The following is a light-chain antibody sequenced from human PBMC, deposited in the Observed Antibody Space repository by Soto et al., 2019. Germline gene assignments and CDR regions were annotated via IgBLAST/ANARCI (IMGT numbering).Light chain of an antibody. CDR1: QSVSSY. J-gene: IGKJ2*02. CDR2: DAS. Sequence: EIVLTQSPATPSLSLGERATLSCRASQSVSSYLAWYQQKPGQAPRLLIYDASNRATGIPARFSGSGSGTDFTLAISSLAPEEFAVYYCQQRSNWPPWTFGQGTKLEIK. V-gene: IGKV3-11*01. CDR3: QQRSNWPPWT.